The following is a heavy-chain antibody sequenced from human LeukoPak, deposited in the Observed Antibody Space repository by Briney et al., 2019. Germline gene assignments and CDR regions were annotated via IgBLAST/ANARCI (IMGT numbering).Heavy chain of an antibody. Sequence: SETLSLTCAVYGGSFSGYYWSWIRQPPGKGLEWIGEINHSGSTNYNPSLKSRVTISVDTSKNQFSPKLSSVTAADTAVYYCAFKYYDFWSGYSVDGMDVWGQGTTVTVSS. CDR1: GGSFSGYY. CDR2: INHSGST. CDR3: AFKYYDFWSGYSVDGMDV. J-gene: IGHJ6*02. D-gene: IGHD3-3*01. V-gene: IGHV4-34*01.